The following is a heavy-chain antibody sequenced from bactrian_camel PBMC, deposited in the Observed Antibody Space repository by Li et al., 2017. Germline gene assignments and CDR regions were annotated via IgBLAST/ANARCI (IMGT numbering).Heavy chain of an antibody. Sequence: HVQLVESGGDLVQPGGSLKLSCVVSGFTLTETAMAWLRQAPGKEREAVASFDRGGSTSYADSAKGRFTISKDNTKNALYLQMNSLKSEDTAVYYCRVAYNGRLRRGQGTQVTVS. CDR1: GFTLTETA. CDR2: FDRGGST. V-gene: IGHV3S53*01. D-gene: IGHD2*01. CDR3: RVAYNGRLR. J-gene: IGHJ4*01.